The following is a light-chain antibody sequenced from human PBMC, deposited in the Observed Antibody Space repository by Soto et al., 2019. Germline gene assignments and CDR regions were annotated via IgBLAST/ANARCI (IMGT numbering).Light chain of an antibody. Sequence: QSVLTQPASVSGSPGQSITISCTGTSSDVGLYNLVSWYQQLPGKAPKLIIYEVNERPSGISDRFSGSKSGDTASLTISGLQDEDEADYYCCSYVGSSILMFGGGTKSPS. V-gene: IGLV2-23*02. CDR3: CSYVGSSILM. CDR2: EVN. J-gene: IGLJ3*02. CDR1: SSDVGLYNL.